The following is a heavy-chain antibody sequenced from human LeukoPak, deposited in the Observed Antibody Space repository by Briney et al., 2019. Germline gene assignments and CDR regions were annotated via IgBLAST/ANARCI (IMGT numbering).Heavy chain of an antibody. D-gene: IGHD3-22*01. Sequence: GGFLRLSCAASGFTVSSNYMSWVRQAPGKGLEWVSVIYSGGSTYYADSVKGRFTISRDNSKNTLYLQMNSLRAEDTAVYYCARDMRGYDYDSIGNGDAFDVWGQGTMVTVSS. CDR3: ARDMRGYDYDSIGNGDAFDV. CDR1: GFTVSSNY. CDR2: IYSGGST. J-gene: IGHJ3*01. V-gene: IGHV3-66*01.